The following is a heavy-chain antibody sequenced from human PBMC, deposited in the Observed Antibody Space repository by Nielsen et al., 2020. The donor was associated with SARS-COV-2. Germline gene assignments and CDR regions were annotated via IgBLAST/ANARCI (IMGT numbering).Heavy chain of an antibody. CDR3: AKDFWSSPHHVGPDY. D-gene: IGHD3-3*01. CDR1: GFIFSDYG. V-gene: IGHV3-30*18. CDR2: ILRDASDI. Sequence: GESLKISCEASGFIFSDYGIHWVRQAPGKGLEWMAIILRDASDIFYPDSVRGRFTVSRDNSKNTVYLQMNSLRPEDTAVYYCAKDFWSSPHHVGPDYWGQGTLVTVSS. J-gene: IGHJ4*02.